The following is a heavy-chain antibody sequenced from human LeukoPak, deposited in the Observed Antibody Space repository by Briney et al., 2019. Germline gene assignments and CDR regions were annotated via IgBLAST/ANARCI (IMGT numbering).Heavy chain of an antibody. J-gene: IGHJ6*04. CDR2: ISGSGGST. Sequence: GGSLRLSSADSGFAFSSYAMSWVRHAPGKGLEWVSAISGSGGSTYYADSVKGRFTISRDNSKNTLYLQMNSLRAEDTAVYYCAKQTSSSGWYDAMDVWGEGTTVTVSS. CDR1: GFAFSSYA. D-gene: IGHD6-19*01. CDR3: AKQTSSSGWYDAMDV. V-gene: IGHV3-23*01.